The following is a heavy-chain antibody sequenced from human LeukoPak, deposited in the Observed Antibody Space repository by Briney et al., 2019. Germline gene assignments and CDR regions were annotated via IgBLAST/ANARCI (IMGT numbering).Heavy chain of an antibody. CDR2: ISSSSSYI. D-gene: IGHD3-22*01. J-gene: IGHJ4*02. CDR3: ARGPSSGYPYYFDY. CDR1: GFTFSSYS. Sequence: GGSLRLSCAASGFTFSSYSMNWVRQAPGKGLEWVSSISSSSSYIHYADSVKGRFTISRDNAKNSLYLQMNSLRAEDTAVYYCARGPSSGYPYYFDYWGQGTLVTVSS. V-gene: IGHV3-21*01.